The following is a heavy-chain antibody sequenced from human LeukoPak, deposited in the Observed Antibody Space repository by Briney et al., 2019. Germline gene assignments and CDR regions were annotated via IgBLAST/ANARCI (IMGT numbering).Heavy chain of an antibody. Sequence: GGSLRLSCEASQFIFSEYAMDWVRQAPGKGLEWVAAIVASGSNTYYAASVEGRFTISRDNSKETLYLQMDSLRADDTAVYFCAKSPYYDSSGDAFEIWGQGTLVTVSS. D-gene: IGHD3-22*01. V-gene: IGHV3-23*01. CDR3: AKSPYYDSSGDAFEI. CDR2: IVASGSNT. J-gene: IGHJ3*02. CDR1: QFIFSEYA.